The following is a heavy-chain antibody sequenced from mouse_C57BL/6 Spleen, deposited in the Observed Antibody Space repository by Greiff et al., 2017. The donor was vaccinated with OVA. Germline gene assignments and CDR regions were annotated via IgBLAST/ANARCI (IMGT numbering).Heavy chain of an antibody. V-gene: IGHV1-81*01. CDR2: IYPRSGNT. Sequence: QVQLKQSGAELARPGASVKLSCKASGYTFTSYGISWVKQRTGQGLEWIGEIYPRSGNTYYNEKFKGKATLTADKSSSTAYMELRSLTSEDSAVYFCASELGNYYAMDYWGQGTSVTVSS. D-gene: IGHD4-1*01. J-gene: IGHJ4*01. CDR3: ASELGNYYAMDY. CDR1: GYTFTSYG.